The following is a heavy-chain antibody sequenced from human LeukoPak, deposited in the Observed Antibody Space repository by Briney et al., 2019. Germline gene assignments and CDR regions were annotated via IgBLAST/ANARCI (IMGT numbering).Heavy chain of an antibody. Sequence: SETLSLTCTVSGGSVNSYLWSWIRQPPGKGLEWIGYIYDSGSTNYIPSLQSRVTISIDTSKNKFALRLTSVTAADTAVYYCARGRGAARFPMDVWGQGTTVTVSS. V-gene: IGHV4-59*02. J-gene: IGHJ6*02. D-gene: IGHD6-6*01. CDR2: IYDSGST. CDR1: GGSVNSYL. CDR3: ARGRGAARFPMDV.